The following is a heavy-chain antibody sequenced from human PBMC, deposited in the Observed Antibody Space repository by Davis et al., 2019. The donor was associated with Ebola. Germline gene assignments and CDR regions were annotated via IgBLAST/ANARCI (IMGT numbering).Heavy chain of an antibody. J-gene: IGHJ5*02. CDR1: GGSISSSSYY. D-gene: IGHD2-8*01. CDR2: IYYSGRT. Sequence: MPSETLSLTCTVSGGSISSSSYYWGWIRQPPGKGLEWIGSIYYSGRTYYNPSLKSRVTISVDTSKNQFSLKLSSVTAADTAVYYCARYHVLMVYAISWFDPGGQGTLVTVSS. V-gene: IGHV4-39*01. CDR3: ARYHVLMVYAISWFDP.